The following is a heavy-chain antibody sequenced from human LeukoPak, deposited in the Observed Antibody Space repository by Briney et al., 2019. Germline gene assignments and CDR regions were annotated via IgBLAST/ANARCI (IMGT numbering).Heavy chain of an antibody. CDR2: ISGSGGST. V-gene: IGHV3-23*01. J-gene: IGHJ4*02. Sequence: PGGSLRLSCAASGFTFSSYAMTWVRQAPGKGLEWVSTISGSGGSTYYADSVKGRFTISRDNSKNTLYLQMNSLRAEDTAVYYCTKDRFTGYSFGYSYFDYWGQGTLVTVSS. CDR1: GFTFSSYA. CDR3: TKDRFTGYSFGYSYFDY. D-gene: IGHD5-18*01.